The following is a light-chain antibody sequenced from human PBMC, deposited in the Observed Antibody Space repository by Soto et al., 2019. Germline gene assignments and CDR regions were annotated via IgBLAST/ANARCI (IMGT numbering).Light chain of an antibody. Sequence: ENVLTQSRGTLSLSPGERGTLACRASQSVSSSYLAGYQQKPGQAPRLLIFGASRRATGSPDRFSGSGSGTYFTFAISRLEPEDLAVYYSQQYGSSPRTFGQGTKVDIK. V-gene: IGKV3-20*01. CDR3: QQYGSSPRT. CDR1: QSVSSSY. J-gene: IGKJ1*01. CDR2: GAS.